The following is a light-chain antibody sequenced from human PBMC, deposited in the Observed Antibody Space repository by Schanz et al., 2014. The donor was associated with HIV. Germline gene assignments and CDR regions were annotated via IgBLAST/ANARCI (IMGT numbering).Light chain of an antibody. CDR1: QSLLHESGHNY. J-gene: IGKJ3*01. CDR3: MQALRTPIT. V-gene: IGKV2-28*01. Sequence: EIVMTQSPLTLPVTPGESASISCRSSQSLLHESGHNYVDWYLQRPGQPPRLLVYLGSERASGVHDRFSGSGSGTDFTLRISRVEADDVGIYYCMQALRTPITFGPGTRLVL. CDR2: LGS.